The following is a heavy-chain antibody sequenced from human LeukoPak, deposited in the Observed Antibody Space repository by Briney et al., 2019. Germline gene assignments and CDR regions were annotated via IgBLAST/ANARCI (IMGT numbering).Heavy chain of an antibody. CDR1: GGSISSYY. CDR2: IYYSGST. CDR3: ARDQDGSYPLAGAY. J-gene: IGHJ4*02. Sequence: SETLSLTCTVSGGSISSYYWSWIRQPPGKGLEWIGYIYYSGSTNYNPSLKSRVTISVDTSKNQFSLKLSSVTAADTAVYYCARDQDGSYPLAGAYWGQGTLVTVSS. V-gene: IGHV4-59*01. D-gene: IGHD1-26*01.